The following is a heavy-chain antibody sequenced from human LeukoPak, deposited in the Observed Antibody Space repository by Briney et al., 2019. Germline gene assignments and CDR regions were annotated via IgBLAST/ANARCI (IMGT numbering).Heavy chain of an antibody. Sequence: GASVKVSCKASGYTFTSYGISWVRQAPGQGLEWMGWISAYNGNTNYAQKLQGRVTMTTDTSTSTAYMELRSLRSDDTAVYYCARESKQWLVGTYFDYWGQGILVTVSS. D-gene: IGHD6-19*01. CDR3: ARESKQWLVGTYFDY. V-gene: IGHV1-18*01. J-gene: IGHJ4*02. CDR2: ISAYNGNT. CDR1: GYTFTSYG.